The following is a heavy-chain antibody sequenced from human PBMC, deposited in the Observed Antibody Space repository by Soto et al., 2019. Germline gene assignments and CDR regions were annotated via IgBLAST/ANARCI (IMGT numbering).Heavy chain of an antibody. CDR3: ARDSLFLRPVDY. D-gene: IGHD3-10*02. Sequence: GPLRLSCAASGFTFSSYAMTWVRQAPGKGMECVSAISGSGGRTYYAASVKGRFTISRDNSNNTLYLQMNSLRAGDTSVYYCARDSLFLRPVDYWGQGTLVTVSS. CDR2: ISGSGGRT. J-gene: IGHJ4*02. V-gene: IGHV3-23*01. CDR1: GFTFSSYA.